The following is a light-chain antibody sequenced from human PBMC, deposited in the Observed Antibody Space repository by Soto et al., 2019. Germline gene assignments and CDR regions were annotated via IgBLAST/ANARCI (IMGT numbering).Light chain of an antibody. CDR3: QQCNCSPPLT. V-gene: IGKV3-15*01. Sequence: EIVMTQSPATLSVSPGERATLSCRASQSVNLNLAWYQQKPGQAPRLLIYGASIRATGIPARFSGSGAGTEFTLTISSLQSEDSATYYCQQCNCSPPLTFGGGTKVEIK. J-gene: IGKJ4*01. CDR2: GAS. CDR1: QSVNLN.